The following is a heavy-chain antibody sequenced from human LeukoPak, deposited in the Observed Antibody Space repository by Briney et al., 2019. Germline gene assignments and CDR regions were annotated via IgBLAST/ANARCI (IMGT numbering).Heavy chain of an antibody. CDR1: GFTFRSYA. Sequence: GGSLRLSCAASGFTFRSYAMSWVRQAPGKGLEWVSVIFDGGTTYYADSVKGRFTISRDTSTKTLNLQMDSLRAEDTAVYYCARHCSGGTCPFDYWGQGTLVTVSS. CDR2: IFDGGTT. CDR3: ARHCSGGTCPFDY. V-gene: IGHV3-66*04. J-gene: IGHJ4*02. D-gene: IGHD2-15*01.